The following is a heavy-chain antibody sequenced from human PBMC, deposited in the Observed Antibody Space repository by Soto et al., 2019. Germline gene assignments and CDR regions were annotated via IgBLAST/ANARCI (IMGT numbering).Heavy chain of an antibody. V-gene: IGHV1-3*01. Sequence: ASVKFSCKAAGYTFTRYAMHWVRQAPGQMLECMVWIIAGNGNTKYXXKFQGRVXXTRDTSASTAXMELSXLRSEDTAVXYCASSNIAAAPYGMDVWRQGTTVTVSS. CDR2: IIAGNGNT. CDR1: GYTFTRYA. CDR3: ASSNIAAAPYGMDV. J-gene: IGHJ6*02. D-gene: IGHD6-13*01.